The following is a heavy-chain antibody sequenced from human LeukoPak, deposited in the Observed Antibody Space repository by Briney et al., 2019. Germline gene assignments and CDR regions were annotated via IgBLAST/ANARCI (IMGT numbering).Heavy chain of an antibody. J-gene: IGHJ4*02. Sequence: GASVKVSCKASGYTFTSYDINWMRQATGQGLEWMGWISAYNGNTNYAQKLQGRVTMTTDTSTSTAYMELRSLRSDDTAVYYCAREIRVTMVRGGPYYFDYWGQGTLVTVSS. V-gene: IGHV1-18*01. CDR2: ISAYNGNT. CDR1: GYTFTSYD. D-gene: IGHD3-10*01. CDR3: AREIRVTMVRGGPYYFDY.